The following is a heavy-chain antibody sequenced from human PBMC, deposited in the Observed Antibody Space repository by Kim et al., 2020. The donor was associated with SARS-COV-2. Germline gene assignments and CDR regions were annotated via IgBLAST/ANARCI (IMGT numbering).Heavy chain of an antibody. CDR2: ISTSSTTI. D-gene: IGHD2-15*01. J-gene: IGHJ1*01. CDR3: ARWQHGGPAEYFQH. V-gene: IGHV3-48*02. Sequence: GESLKISCAASGITFSNFNMNWVRQAPGKGLEWVSYISTSSTTIYYADSVKGRFTISRDNDKNSLYLQMNSLRDEDTAVYYCARWQHGGPAEYFQHWGQGTLVTVSS. CDR1: GITFSNFN.